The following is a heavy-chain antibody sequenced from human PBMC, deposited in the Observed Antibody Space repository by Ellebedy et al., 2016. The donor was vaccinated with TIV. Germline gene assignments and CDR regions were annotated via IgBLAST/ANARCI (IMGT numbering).Heavy chain of an antibody. Sequence: PGGSLRLSCAASGLTFSSHAMSWVRQAPGKGLEWVSSITGSGDNTYYADSVKGRFTISRDNSKNTLYRQMISLRAEDTAVYYCARDPVGVGPAFDVWGQGTVVTVSS. CDR2: ITGSGDNT. CDR3: ARDPVGVGPAFDV. V-gene: IGHV3-23*01. J-gene: IGHJ3*01. D-gene: IGHD4-23*01. CDR1: GLTFSSHA.